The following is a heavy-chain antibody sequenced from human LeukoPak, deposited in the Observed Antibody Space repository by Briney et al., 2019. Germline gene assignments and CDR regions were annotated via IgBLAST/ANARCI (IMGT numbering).Heavy chain of an antibody. CDR1: GYTFISYD. CDR2: IIPIFGTA. D-gene: IGHD2-21*02. J-gene: IGHJ5*02. CDR3: ARVARAYCGGDCYSNH. Sequence: ASVKVSCKASGYTFISYDISWVRQAPGQGLEWMGGIIPIFGTANYAQKFQGRVTITADESTSTAYMELSSLRSEDTAVYYCARVARAYCGGDCYSNHWGQGTLVTVSS. V-gene: IGHV1-69*13.